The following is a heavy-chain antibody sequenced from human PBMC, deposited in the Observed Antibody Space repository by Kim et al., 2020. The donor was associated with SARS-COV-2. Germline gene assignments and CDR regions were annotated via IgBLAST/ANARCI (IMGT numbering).Heavy chain of an antibody. CDR3: AIGGTGGWNNWFDP. CDR2: IVVGSGQM. V-gene: IGHV1-58*01. Sequence: SVKVSCKSSGSTLTGTSAVQWVRQARGQRLEWIGWIVVGSGQMVFAQNFHGRITISRDMSTGTAYMELSSLRPEDTAVYYCAIGGTGGWNNWFDPWGQGTLVTVSS. D-gene: IGHD5-12*01. J-gene: IGHJ5*02. CDR1: GSTLTGTSA.